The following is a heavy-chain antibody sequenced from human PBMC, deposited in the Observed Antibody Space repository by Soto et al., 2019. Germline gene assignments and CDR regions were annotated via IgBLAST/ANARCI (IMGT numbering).Heavy chain of an antibody. Sequence: GSLRLSCAASGFTFSSYGMYWVRQAPGKGLEWVAVISYDGSNKYYADSVKGRFTISRDNSKNTLYLQMNSLRAEDTAVYYCAKDLGPRADSSSNYVYWGQGTLVTVSS. V-gene: IGHV3-30*18. CDR2: ISYDGSNK. CDR3: AKDLGPRADSSSNYVY. CDR1: GFTFSSYG. J-gene: IGHJ4*02. D-gene: IGHD6-6*01.